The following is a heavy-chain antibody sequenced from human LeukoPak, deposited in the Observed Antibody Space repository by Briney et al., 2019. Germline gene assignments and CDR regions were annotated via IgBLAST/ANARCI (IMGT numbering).Heavy chain of an antibody. CDR3: AKDRCSNGIGCYYYYMDV. V-gene: IGHV3-53*05. D-gene: IGHD2-8*01. J-gene: IGHJ6*03. CDR1: GFTVSSNY. Sequence: GGSLRLSCAASGFTVSSNYMSWVRQAPGKGLEWVSVIYSGGSTYYADSVKGRFTISRDSSKNILYLQMNSLRAEDTAVYYCAKDRCSNGIGCYYYYMDVWGKGTTVTISS. CDR2: IYSGGST.